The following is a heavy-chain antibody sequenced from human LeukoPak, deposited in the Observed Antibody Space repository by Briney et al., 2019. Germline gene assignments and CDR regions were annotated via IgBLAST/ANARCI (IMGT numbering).Heavy chain of an antibody. CDR2: TSSSGSTI. CDR3: ARDPGYYDILTGRLTPRDYYYGMDV. V-gene: IGHV3-48*03. D-gene: IGHD3-9*01. J-gene: IGHJ6*02. Sequence: GGSLRLSCAASGFTFSSYEMNWVRQAPGKGLEWVSYTSSSGSTIYYADSVKGRFTISRDNAKNSLYLQMNSLRAEDTAVYYCARDPGYYDILTGRLTPRDYYYGMDVWGQGTTVTVSS. CDR1: GFTFSSYE.